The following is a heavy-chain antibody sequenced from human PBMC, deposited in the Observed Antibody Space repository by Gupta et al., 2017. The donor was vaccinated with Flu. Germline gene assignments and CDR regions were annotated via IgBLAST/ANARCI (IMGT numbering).Heavy chain of an antibody. V-gene: IGHV4-34*01. Sequence: QVQLQQWGAGLLKPSETLSLTCAVYGGSFSGYYWSWIRQPPGKGLEWIGEINHSGSTNYNPSLKSRVTISVDTSKNQFSLKLSSVTAADTAVYYCARGSPLGGSQGEQWLVVHGMDVWGQGTTVTVSS. D-gene: IGHD6-19*01. CDR2: INHSGST. CDR1: GGSFSGYY. J-gene: IGHJ6*02. CDR3: ARGSPLGGSQGEQWLVVHGMDV.